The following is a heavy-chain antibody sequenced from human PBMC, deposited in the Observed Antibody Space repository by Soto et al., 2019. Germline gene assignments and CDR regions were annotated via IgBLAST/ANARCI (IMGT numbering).Heavy chain of an antibody. D-gene: IGHD2-21*02. CDR2: IKQDGSEK. V-gene: IGHV3-7*03. CDR1: GFTFSSYW. Sequence: AGGSLRLSCAASGFTFSSYWMNWVRQAPGKGLEWVANIKQDGSEKYYVDSVKGRFTISRDNAKNSLYLQMNSLRAEDTAVYYCARDNIVVVTAYDYWGQGTLVTVSS. CDR3: ARDNIVVVTAYDY. J-gene: IGHJ4*02.